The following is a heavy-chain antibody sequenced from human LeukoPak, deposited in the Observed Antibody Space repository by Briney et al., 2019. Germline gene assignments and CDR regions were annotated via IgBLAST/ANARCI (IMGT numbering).Heavy chain of an antibody. Sequence: PSETLSLTCTVSGGSVSSYYWSWIRQPPGKGLEWIGNIYYSGSTNYNPSLKSRVTISVDTSKNQVSLRLTSVTAADTAVYYCARGTISMDVWGRGTTVTISS. CDR1: GGSVSSYY. V-gene: IGHV4-59*02. D-gene: IGHD3-9*01. CDR3: ARGTISMDV. J-gene: IGHJ6*03. CDR2: IYYSGST.